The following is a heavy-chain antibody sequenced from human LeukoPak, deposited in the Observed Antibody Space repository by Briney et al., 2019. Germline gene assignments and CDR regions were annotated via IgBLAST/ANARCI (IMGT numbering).Heavy chain of an antibody. CDR3: ARGITMVRGVTRTYYFDY. V-gene: IGHV3-21*01. CDR1: GFTFSSYT. D-gene: IGHD3-10*01. CDR2: ISSSSSYI. J-gene: IGHJ4*02. Sequence: GGSLRLSCAASGFTFSSYTMNWVRQAPGKGLEWVSSISSSSSYIYYADSVEGRFTISRDNAKNSLYLQMNSLGAEDTAVYYCARGITMVRGVTRTYYFDYWGQGTLVTVSS.